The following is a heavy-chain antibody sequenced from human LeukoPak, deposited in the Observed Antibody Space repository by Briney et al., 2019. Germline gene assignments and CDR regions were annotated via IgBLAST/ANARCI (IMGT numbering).Heavy chain of an antibody. Sequence: SLTLSLTCAISGDSVSNNIAAWTWIRQSPSRGLEWLGRTYYRSKWYNDYAVSVRGRITVNPDTSKNQFSLQLNSVTPEDTAVYYCTREDRDTFDIWGQGTVVTVSS. CDR1: GDSVSNNIAA. V-gene: IGHV6-1*01. J-gene: IGHJ3*02. CDR3: TREDRDTFDI. CDR2: TYYRSKWYN.